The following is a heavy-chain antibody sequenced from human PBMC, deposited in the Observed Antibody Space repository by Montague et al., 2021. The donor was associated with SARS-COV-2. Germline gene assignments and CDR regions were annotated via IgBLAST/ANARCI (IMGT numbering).Heavy chain of an antibody. CDR1: GGSISSNSYY. V-gene: IGHV4-39*01. Sequence: SETLSLTCTVSGGSISSNSYYWGWVRQHPGKGLEWIANIYYTGSTYYNPSLKSRLTTSLDTSKNQFSLTLTSVTAADTAVYYCARNRTYYDGVGGTHGEYADFWGRGTLVTVSS. D-gene: IGHD3-16*01. J-gene: IGHJ4*02. CDR3: ARNRTYYDGVGGTHGEYADF. CDR2: IYYTGST.